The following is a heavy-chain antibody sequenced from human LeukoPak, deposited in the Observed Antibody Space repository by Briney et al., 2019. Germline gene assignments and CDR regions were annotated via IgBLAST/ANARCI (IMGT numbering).Heavy chain of an antibody. V-gene: IGHV4-59*01. Sequence: SETLSLTCTVFGGSISSYYWSWIRQPPGKGLEWIGYIFYSGSTNYNPSLKSRVTISVDTSKNQFSLKLTSVTAADTAVYYCARGGTNRAFDYWGQGTLVTVSS. D-gene: IGHD1-14*01. J-gene: IGHJ4*02. CDR3: ARGGTNRAFDY. CDR1: GGSISSYY. CDR2: IFYSGST.